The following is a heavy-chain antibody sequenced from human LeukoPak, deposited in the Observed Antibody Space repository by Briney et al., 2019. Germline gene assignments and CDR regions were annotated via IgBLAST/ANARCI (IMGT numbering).Heavy chain of an antibody. J-gene: IGHJ4*02. CDR3: ARLHCSGGSCYYGY. D-gene: IGHD2-15*01. V-gene: IGHV4-61*08. Sequence: PSETLSLTCTVSGGSISSGGYSWSWIRQHPGKGLEWIGYIYYSGSTNYNPSLKSRVTISVDTSKNQFSLKLSSVTAADTAVYYCARLHCSGGSCYYGYWGQGTLVTVSS. CDR2: IYYSGST. CDR1: GGSISSGGYS.